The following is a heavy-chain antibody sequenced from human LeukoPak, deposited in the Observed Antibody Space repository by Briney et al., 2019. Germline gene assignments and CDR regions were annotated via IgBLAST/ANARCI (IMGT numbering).Heavy chain of an antibody. J-gene: IGHJ6*03. V-gene: IGHV4-4*02. CDR3: ARADCSSTSCYYYYYMDV. CDR2: IYHDGST. Sequence: PSETLSLTCAVSGGSISSNNWWIWIRQSPEKGLEWIGEIYHDGSTNYNPSLKSRVTISMDTSKNQFSLKLSSVTAADTAVYYCARADCSSTSCYYYYYMDVWGKGTTVTVSS. D-gene: IGHD2-2*01. CDR1: GGSISSNNW.